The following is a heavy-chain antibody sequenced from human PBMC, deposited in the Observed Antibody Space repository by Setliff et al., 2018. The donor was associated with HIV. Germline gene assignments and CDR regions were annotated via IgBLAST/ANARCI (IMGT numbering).Heavy chain of an antibody. V-gene: IGHV3-23*01. CDR3: AKEYSASSEDP. D-gene: IGHD5-12*01. CDR2: ISDSGGKT. CDR1: GFTFSNYD. Sequence: GGSLRLSCAASGFTFSNYDMSWARQAPEEGLEWVSGISDSGGKTYYTDSVKGRFTISRDNSKNTLYLQMNSLRVEDTAVYYCAKEYSASSEDPWGQGTLVTVSS. J-gene: IGHJ5*01.